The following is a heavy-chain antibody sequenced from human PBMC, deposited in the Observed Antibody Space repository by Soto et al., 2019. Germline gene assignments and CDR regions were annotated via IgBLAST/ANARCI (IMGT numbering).Heavy chain of an antibody. CDR1: RGYGRSVNYY. D-gene: IGHD3-10*01. Sequence: QVQLQESGPGLVKPSETLSLTCAVSRGYGRSVNYYWNWIRQTPGKGLEWLGFSSNTGNTKYNPSLKSRVTISRDTSKNHFSLRLTSVTAADTAVYFCAIEIPRDGSNFGSGAMDVWVPGTTVTVS. V-gene: IGHV4-61*03. CDR3: AIEIPRDGSNFGSGAMDV. CDR2: SSNTGNT. J-gene: IGHJ6*02.